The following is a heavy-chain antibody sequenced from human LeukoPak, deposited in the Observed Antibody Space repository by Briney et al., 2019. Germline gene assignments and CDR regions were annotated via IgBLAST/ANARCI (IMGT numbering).Heavy chain of an antibody. Sequence: SQTLSLTCAISGDSVSSNSTAWDWLTQSPSRGLESPVRTYYRSKWYNDYAVSVKSRITINPDTSKNQFSLQLNSVTPEDTAVYYCARGKEENDSSSLPVYYFDYWGQGTLVTVSS. CDR1: GDSVSSNSTA. V-gene: IGHV6-1*01. D-gene: IGHD6-13*01. CDR2: TYYRSKWYN. J-gene: IGHJ4*02. CDR3: ARGKEENDSSSLPVYYFDY.